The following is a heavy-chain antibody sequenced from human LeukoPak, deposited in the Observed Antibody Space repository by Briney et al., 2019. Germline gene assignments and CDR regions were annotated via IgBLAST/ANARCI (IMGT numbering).Heavy chain of an antibody. CDR3: ARERAPYYFDL. CDR2: IWYDGSKT. Sequence: AGGSLRLSCTASGFIFSNYGMHWVRQAPGKGLEWVAVIWYDGSKTYYEDSVKGRFTISRVQSKNTLYLQMNSLRAEDTAVYYCARERAPYYFDLWGQGSLATVS. D-gene: IGHD2-21*01. CDR1: GFIFSNYG. V-gene: IGHV3-33*01. J-gene: IGHJ4*02.